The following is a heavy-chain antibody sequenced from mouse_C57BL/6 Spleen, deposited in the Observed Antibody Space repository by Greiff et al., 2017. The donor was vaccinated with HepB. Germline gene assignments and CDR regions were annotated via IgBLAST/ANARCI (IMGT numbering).Heavy chain of an antibody. D-gene: IGHD2-3*01. CDR2: INPGSGGT. J-gene: IGHJ3*01. CDR3: ARAVDGYYWFAY. Sequence: QVQLKESGAELVRPGTSVKVSCKASGYAFTNYLIEWVKQRPGQGLEWIGVINPGSGGTNYNEKLKGKATLTADKSSSTAYIQLSSLTSEDSAVYFCARAVDGYYWFAYWGQGTLVTVSA. V-gene: IGHV1-54*01. CDR1: GYAFTNYL.